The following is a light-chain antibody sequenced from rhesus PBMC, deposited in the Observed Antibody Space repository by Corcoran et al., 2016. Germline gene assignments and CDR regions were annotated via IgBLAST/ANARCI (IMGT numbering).Light chain of an antibody. CDR2: DAS. CDR3: QQHNSYPYS. V-gene: IGKV1-25*01. Sequence: DIQMTQSPSSLSASVGDTVTITCQASQGISKYLAWYQQKPGKAPKLLIYDASTLKSGVPSRLSGSGSGTEFTLTISRLQPEDFATYYCQQHNSYPYSFGQGTKVEIK. J-gene: IGKJ2*01. CDR1: QGISKY.